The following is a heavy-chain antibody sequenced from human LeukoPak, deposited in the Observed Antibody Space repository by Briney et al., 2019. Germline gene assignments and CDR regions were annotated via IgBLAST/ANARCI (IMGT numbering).Heavy chain of an antibody. CDR2: IYYSGST. D-gene: IGHD2-21*01. Sequence: PSETLSLTCTVSGGSISNYYWSWIRQPPGKGLEWIGYIYYSGSTNYNPSLKSRVTISVDTSKNQFSLKLSSVTAADTAVYYCARASYCGGDCYYLDYWGQGTLVTVSS. CDR3: ARASYCGGDCYYLDY. J-gene: IGHJ4*02. V-gene: IGHV4-59*01. CDR1: GGSISNYY.